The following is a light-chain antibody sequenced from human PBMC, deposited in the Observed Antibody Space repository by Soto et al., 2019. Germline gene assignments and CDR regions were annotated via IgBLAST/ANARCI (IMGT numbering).Light chain of an antibody. CDR3: QQYNSYSPT. CDR2: DAS. CDR1: QSISSW. Sequence: IQMTQSPSTLSASVGDRFTITCRASQSISSWLAWYQQKPGKAPKLLIYDASSLESGVPSRFSGSGSGTEFTLTISSLQPDDFATYYCQQYNSYSPTFGQGTKVDIK. V-gene: IGKV1-5*01. J-gene: IGKJ1*01.